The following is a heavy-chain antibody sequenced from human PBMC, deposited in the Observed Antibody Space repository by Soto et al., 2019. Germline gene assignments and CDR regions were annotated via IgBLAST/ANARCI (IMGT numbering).Heavy chain of an antibody. V-gene: IGHV3-23*01. CDR3: AKGADYGDYSYPRSDY. Sequence: GGSLRLSCASSGFPFSSYAMSWVRQAPGKGLEWVSAISGSGGSTYYADSVKGRFTISRDNSKNTLYLQMNSLRAEDTAVYYCAKGADYGDYSYPRSDYWGQGTLVTVSS. CDR2: ISGSGGST. D-gene: IGHD4-17*01. CDR1: GFPFSSYA. J-gene: IGHJ4*02.